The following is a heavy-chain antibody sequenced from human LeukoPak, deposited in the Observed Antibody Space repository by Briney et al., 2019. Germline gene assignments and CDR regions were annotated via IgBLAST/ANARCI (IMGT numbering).Heavy chain of an antibody. J-gene: IGHJ3*02. V-gene: IGHV3-23*01. CDR2: ISGSGGST. D-gene: IGHD1-26*01. CDR1: GFTFSSYA. Sequence: GGSLRLSCAASGFTFSSYAMSWVRQAPGKGLEWVSAISGSGGSTYYADSVKGRFTISRDNAKNSLYLQMNSLRAEDTAVYYCARDPGWELYLDAFDIWGQGTMVTVSS. CDR3: ARDPGWELYLDAFDI.